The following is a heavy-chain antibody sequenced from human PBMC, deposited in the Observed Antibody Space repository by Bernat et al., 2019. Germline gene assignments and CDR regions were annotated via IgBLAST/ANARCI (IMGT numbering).Heavy chain of an antibody. CDR3: TTTSGYGGFDFWSGYPYQFDY. Sequence: EVQLVESGGGLVKPGGSLRLSCAASGFTFSNAWMSWVRQAPGKGLEWVGRIKSKTDGGTTDYAEPVQGRFTISRDDSKNTLYLQMNSLKTEDTAVYYCTTTSGYGGFDFWSGYPYQFDYWGQGTLVTVSS. J-gene: IGHJ4*02. CDR1: GFTFSNAW. V-gene: IGHV3-15*01. D-gene: IGHD3-3*01. CDR2: IKSKTDGGTT.